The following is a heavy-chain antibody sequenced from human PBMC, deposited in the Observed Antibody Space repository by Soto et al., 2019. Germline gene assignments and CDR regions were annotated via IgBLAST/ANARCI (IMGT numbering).Heavy chain of an antibody. CDR2: INAGNGNT. V-gene: IGHV1-3*01. J-gene: IGHJ4*02. CDR1: GYTFTSYA. D-gene: IGHD1-26*01. Sequence: VSVKVSCKASGYTFTSYAIHWVRQAPGQRLEWMGWINAGNGNTKYSQKFQGRVTITRDTSASTAYMELSSLRSEDTAVYYCARDLGVGAASDYWGQGTLVTVSS. CDR3: ARDLGVGAASDY.